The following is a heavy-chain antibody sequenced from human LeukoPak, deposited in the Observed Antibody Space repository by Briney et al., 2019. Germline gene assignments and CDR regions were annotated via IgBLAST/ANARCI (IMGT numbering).Heavy chain of an antibody. CDR1: GFTFSGYG. D-gene: IGHD6-13*01. CDR2: ISGSGGST. V-gene: IGHV3-23*01. Sequence: PGGSLRLSCAASGFTFSGYGMSWVRLAPGKGLEWVSAISGSGGSTYYADSVKGRFTISRGNSKNTLYLQMNSLRAEDTAVYYCAKLAAALEDYWGQGTLVTVSS. J-gene: IGHJ4*02. CDR3: AKLAAALEDY.